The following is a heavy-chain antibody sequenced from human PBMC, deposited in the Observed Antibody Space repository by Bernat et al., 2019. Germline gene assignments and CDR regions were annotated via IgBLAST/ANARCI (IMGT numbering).Heavy chain of an antibody. CDR3: ARDDGGYCSSTSCYLRNWFDP. D-gene: IGHD2-2*01. V-gene: IGHV3-11*05. J-gene: IGHJ5*02. Sequence: QVQLVESGGGLVKPGGSLRLSCAASGFTFSDYYMSWIRQAPGKGLEWVSYISSSSSYTNYADSVKGRFTISRDNAKNSLYLQMNSLRAEDTAVYYCARDDGGYCSSTSCYLRNWFDPWGQGTLVTVSS. CDR1: GFTFSDYY. CDR2: ISSSSSYT.